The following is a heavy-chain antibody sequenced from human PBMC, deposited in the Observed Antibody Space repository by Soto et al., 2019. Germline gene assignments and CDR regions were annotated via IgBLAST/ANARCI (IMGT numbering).Heavy chain of an antibody. CDR2: IYHSGTT. Sequence: QVLLQESGPGLVKPSGTLSLTCSVSGGSISNGYWWTWVRQSPGKGLEWIGEIYHSGTTNYNPSLKSRVTISVDMSNNQFSLNVIYVTAADTAVYYWARCGRGERVEGGYCDYWGQGTLVTVSS. CDR3: ARCGRGERVEGGYCDY. D-gene: IGHD2-15*01. V-gene: IGHV4-4*02. J-gene: IGHJ4*02. CDR1: GGSISNGYW.